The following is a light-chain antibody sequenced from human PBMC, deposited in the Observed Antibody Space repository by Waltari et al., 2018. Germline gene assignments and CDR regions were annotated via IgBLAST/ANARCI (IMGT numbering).Light chain of an antibody. V-gene: IGKV3-15*01. Sequence: EIVMTQSPATLSVSPGERATLSCRASQSVSSNLAWYQQKPGQAPRLLSYGASTRATGIPARFSGSGSGTEFTLTISSLQSEDFAVYYCQQYNNWPQTFGGGTKVEIK. CDR1: QSVSSN. J-gene: IGKJ4*01. CDR3: QQYNNWPQT. CDR2: GAS.